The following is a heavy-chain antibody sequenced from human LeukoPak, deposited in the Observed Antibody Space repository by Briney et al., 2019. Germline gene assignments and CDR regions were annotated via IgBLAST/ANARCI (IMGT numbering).Heavy chain of an antibody. Sequence: SGGSLRLSCAASGFTFSSYGMHWVRQAPGKGLEWVVVIWYDGSNKYYADSVKGRFTISRDNSKNTLYLQMNSLRAEDTAVYFCAKSIWRDQWLAFDYWGQGTLVTVSS. CDR1: GFTFSSYG. V-gene: IGHV3-33*06. CDR3: AKSIWRDQWLAFDY. CDR2: IWYDGSNK. D-gene: IGHD6-19*01. J-gene: IGHJ4*02.